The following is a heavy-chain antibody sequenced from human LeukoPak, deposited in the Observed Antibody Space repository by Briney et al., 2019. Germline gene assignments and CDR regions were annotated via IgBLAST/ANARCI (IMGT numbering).Heavy chain of an antibody. CDR2: SSSSSATI. D-gene: IGHD3-22*01. J-gene: IGHJ3*02. Sequence: PGGSLRLSCAVSGFTFSVYSMKWVRQAPEKGLECVSYSSSSSATIYHADSVKGRFTVSRDNAKNSLYLQIDSLRVEDTAVYYCATDREDYDSSGYYLSDAFDIWGQGTMVTVSS. V-gene: IGHV3-48*01. CDR3: ATDREDYDSSGYYLSDAFDI. CDR1: GFTFSVYS.